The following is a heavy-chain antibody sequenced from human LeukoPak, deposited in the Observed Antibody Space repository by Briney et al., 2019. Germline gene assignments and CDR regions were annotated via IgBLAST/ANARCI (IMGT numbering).Heavy chain of an antibody. D-gene: IGHD2-2*01. CDR2: IRAYNGNT. CDR1: GYTFSSYG. Sequence: GASVKVSCKASGYTFSSYGISWVRQAPGQGLEWMGWIRAYNGNTNYAQKLQGRVTMTTDTSTSTAYMELRSLRSDDTAVYYCAKESLLSFDSWGQGTLVTVSS. J-gene: IGHJ4*02. CDR3: AKESLLSFDS. V-gene: IGHV1-18*01.